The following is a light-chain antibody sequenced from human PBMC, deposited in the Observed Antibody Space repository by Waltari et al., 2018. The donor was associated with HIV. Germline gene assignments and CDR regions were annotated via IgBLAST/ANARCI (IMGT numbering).Light chain of an antibody. CDR2: EVS. J-gene: IGLJ3*02. CDR3: SSYAGSNVLV. CDR1: SSDVGGYNY. V-gene: IGLV2-8*01. Sequence: QSALTQPPSASGSPGQSVTISCTGTSSDVGGYNYFSWYQQHPGKAPKLIYEVSKRPSGVPDRFSGSKSGNTASLTVSGLQAEDEADYYCSSYAGSNVLVFGGGTKLTVL.